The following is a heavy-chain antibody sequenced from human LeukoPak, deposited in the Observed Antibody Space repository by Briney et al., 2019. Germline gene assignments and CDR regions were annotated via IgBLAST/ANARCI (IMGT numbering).Heavy chain of an antibody. Sequence: GGSLRLSCAASGSTFDDYGMSWVRQAPGKGLEWVSGINWNGGSTGYADSVKGRFTISRDNAKNSLYLQMNSLRAEDAALYYCAREYNWNDDYYYGMDVWGQGTTVTVSS. CDR1: GSTFDDYG. D-gene: IGHD1-1*01. J-gene: IGHJ6*02. CDR2: INWNGGST. CDR3: AREYNWNDDYYYGMDV. V-gene: IGHV3-20*04.